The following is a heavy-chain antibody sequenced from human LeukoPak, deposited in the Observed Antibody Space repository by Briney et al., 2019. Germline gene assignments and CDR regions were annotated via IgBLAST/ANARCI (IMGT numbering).Heavy chain of an antibody. Sequence: GGSLRLSCAASGFTFSSYSMNWVRQAPGKGLEWVSSISSSSSYIYYADSVKGRFTISRDNAKNSLYLQMNSLRAEDTAVYYCAREDTAMVWEISDAFDIWGQGTMVTVSS. D-gene: IGHD5-18*01. V-gene: IGHV3-21*01. J-gene: IGHJ3*02. CDR3: AREDTAMVWEISDAFDI. CDR2: ISSSSSYI. CDR1: GFTFSSYS.